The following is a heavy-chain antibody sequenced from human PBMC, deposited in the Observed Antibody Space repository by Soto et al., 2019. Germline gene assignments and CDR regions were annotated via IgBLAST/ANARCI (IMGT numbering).Heavy chain of an antibody. J-gene: IGHJ4*02. CDR2: IHYNGNT. V-gene: IGHV4-59*01. D-gene: IGHD5-12*01. Sequence: SETLSLTCTVSGDSISSYSWSWIRQPPGKGLEWIGNIHYNGNTKYNPSLKSRVTMSVDTSKNQFSLKLISVTAADTAVYYCAREGNLGRWLQPLNYWGQGTLVTVSS. CDR1: GDSISSYS. CDR3: AREGNLGRWLQPLNY.